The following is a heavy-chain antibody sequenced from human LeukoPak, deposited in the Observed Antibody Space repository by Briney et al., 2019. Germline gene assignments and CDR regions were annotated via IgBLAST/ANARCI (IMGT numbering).Heavy chain of an antibody. Sequence: GGSLRLSCAASGFTFRIYAMSWVRQAPGRGLEWVSSITGNGAGTFYTDSVKGRFTISRDNSKNTLFLQMNSLRAEDTAIYYCAKDRPNFTDSSGHYYRRDGDYWGQGTLVTVSS. CDR3: AKDRPNFTDSSGHYYRRDGDY. V-gene: IGHV3-23*01. D-gene: IGHD3-22*01. CDR2: ITGNGAGT. J-gene: IGHJ4*02. CDR1: GFTFRIYA.